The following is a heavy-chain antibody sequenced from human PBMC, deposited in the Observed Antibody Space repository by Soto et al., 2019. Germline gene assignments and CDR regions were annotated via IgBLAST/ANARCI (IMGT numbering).Heavy chain of an antibody. CDR1: SGSISTGNW. CDR3: ARVFSSGSGWMYYFDF. D-gene: IGHD6-25*01. J-gene: IGHJ4*02. Sequence: QVELQESGPRLVKSSGTLSLTCEVSSGSISTGNWWSWVRQPPGKGLEWIGEIHYTGATNYNPSLKSRVTMTIDKSKDKFSLILTSATAADTAVYYCARVFSSGSGWMYYFDFWGQGILVSVSS. V-gene: IGHV4-4*02. CDR2: IHYTGAT.